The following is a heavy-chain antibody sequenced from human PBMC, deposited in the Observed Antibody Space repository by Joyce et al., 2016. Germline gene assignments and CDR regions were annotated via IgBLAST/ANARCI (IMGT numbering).Heavy chain of an antibody. CDR3: AKILTATYSSGWFLDY. Sequence: QVQLVESGGGVVQPGRSLRRSCAASGLTLSKYGVHWVRQAPGKGLEWGAVISYDGIYKYYADSVKGRFTISRDNSKNTVFLEMNSLRTEDTAVYYCAKILTATYSSGWFLDYWGQGTLVTVSS. CDR1: GLTLSKYG. J-gene: IGHJ4*02. V-gene: IGHV3-30*18. D-gene: IGHD6-25*01. CDR2: ISYDGIYK.